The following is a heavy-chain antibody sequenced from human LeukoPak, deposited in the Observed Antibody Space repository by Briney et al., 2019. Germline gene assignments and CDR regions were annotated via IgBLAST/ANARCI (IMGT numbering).Heavy chain of an antibody. Sequence: GGSLRLSCAASGFTFSSYAMSWVRQAPGKGLEWVSAISGSGGSTYYADSVKGRFTISRDNSKNTLYLQMNSLRAEDTAVYFCAAKGNGYTGIYVFAHWGQGTLVTVSS. CDR1: GFTFSSYA. V-gene: IGHV3-23*01. CDR2: ISGSGGST. J-gene: IGHJ4*02. CDR3: AAKGNGYTGIYVFAH. D-gene: IGHD5-12*01.